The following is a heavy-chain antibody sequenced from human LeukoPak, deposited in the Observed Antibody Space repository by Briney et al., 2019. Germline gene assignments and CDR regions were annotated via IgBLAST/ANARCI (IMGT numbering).Heavy chain of an antibody. CDR3: ASRRARGWPFES. CDR2: LDGSGGYT. D-gene: IGHD6-19*01. J-gene: IGHJ4*02. V-gene: IGHV3-23*01. CDR1: GFTFSSFG. Sequence: GGSLRLSCAASGFTFSSFGLSWVRQAPGQGLEWVSSLDGSGGYTYHADSVKGRFTISRDNSKNTLYLQMNSLRAEDTATYYCASRRARGWPFESWGQGTLVTVSS.